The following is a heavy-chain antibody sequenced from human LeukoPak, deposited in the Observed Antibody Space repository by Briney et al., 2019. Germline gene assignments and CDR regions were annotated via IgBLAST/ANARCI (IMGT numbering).Heavy chain of an antibody. Sequence: GGSLRLSCAASGSTLSSYAMTWVRQAPGRGLEWVSSVDGGGGGTYYADSVKGRFTISRDNSKDTLYLQMNGLRAEDTAVYFCAKQSAGSAAWYSLHYDFWGQGTLVTVSS. CDR1: GSTLSSYA. CDR2: VDGGGGGT. V-gene: IGHV3-23*01. D-gene: IGHD6-13*01. CDR3: AKQSAGSAAWYSLHYDF. J-gene: IGHJ4*02.